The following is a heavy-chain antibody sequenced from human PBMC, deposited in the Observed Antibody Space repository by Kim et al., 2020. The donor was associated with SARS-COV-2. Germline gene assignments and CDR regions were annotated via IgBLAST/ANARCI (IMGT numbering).Heavy chain of an antibody. D-gene: IGHD3-9*01. CDR1: GFTFSSYA. Sequence: GGSLRLSCAASGFTFSSYAMHWVRQAPGKGLEWVAVISYDGSNKYYADSVKGRFTISRDNSKNTLYLQMNSLRAEDTAVYYCARGALDYDILTGYYTGGNYYYCSGMDVWGQGTTVTVSS. CDR2: ISYDGSNK. J-gene: IGHJ6*02. V-gene: IGHV3-30-3*01. CDR3: ARGALDYDILTGYYTGGNYYYCSGMDV.